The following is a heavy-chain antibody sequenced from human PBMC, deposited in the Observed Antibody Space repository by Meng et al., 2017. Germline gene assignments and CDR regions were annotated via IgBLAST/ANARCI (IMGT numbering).Heavy chain of an antibody. CDR3: ARDGPDSSAYKDY. D-gene: IGHD3-22*01. Sequence: SETLSLTCTVSGDSISSSYWSWIRQPPGKALEWIGYVSHSGITTYNPSLKSRVIMSIDASKSQFSLKLTSVTAADTAVYYCARDGPDSSAYKDYWGQGTLVTVSS. CDR2: VSHSGIT. CDR1: GDSISSSY. V-gene: IGHV4-59*12. J-gene: IGHJ4*02.